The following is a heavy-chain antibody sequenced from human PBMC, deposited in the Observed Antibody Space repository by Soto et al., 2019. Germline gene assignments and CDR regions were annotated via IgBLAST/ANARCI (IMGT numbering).Heavy chain of an antibody. CDR3: ASSAWYNGYFDY. CDR2: ISYSGST. CDR1: GASTNAYY. Sequence: QVQLQASGPGLVKPSETLSLTCTVSGASTNAYYWNWIRQPPGKGLECIGYISYSGSTVYNPSLMSRVAISVDPSKNQISLKLSSVTAADTAVYYCASSAWYNGYFDYWDQGTLVTVSS. J-gene: IGHJ4*02. V-gene: IGHV4-59*08. D-gene: IGHD6-19*01.